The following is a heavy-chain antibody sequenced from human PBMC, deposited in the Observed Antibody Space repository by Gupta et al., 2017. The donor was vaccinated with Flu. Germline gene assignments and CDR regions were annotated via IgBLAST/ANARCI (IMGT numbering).Heavy chain of an antibody. CDR3: AKRHAYSGGYPDHS. J-gene: IGHJ4*02. CDR2: ISGRGDTT. D-gene: IGHD1-26*01. Sequence: EIQLLESGGGLVQPGGSLRLSCAASGFRFASYAMNWVRQAPGKGLEWVSGISGRGDTTSYADSVKGRFTISRDNSKNTVFLQMNSLRVEDTATYYCAKRHAYSGGYPDHSWGQGTLVTVSS. CDR1: GFRFASYA. V-gene: IGHV3-23*01.